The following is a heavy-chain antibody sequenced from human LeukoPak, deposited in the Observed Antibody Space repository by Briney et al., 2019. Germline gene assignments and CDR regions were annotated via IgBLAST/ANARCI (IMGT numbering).Heavy chain of an antibody. Sequence: PGGSLRLSCAASGFTFSNAWMSWVRQAPGKGLEWVGRIKSKTDGGTTDYAAPAKGRFTISRDDSKNTLCLQMNSLKTEDTAVYYCTTGLDTAMDSPIDYWGQGTLVTVSS. D-gene: IGHD5-18*01. J-gene: IGHJ4*02. CDR3: TTGLDTAMDSPIDY. CDR1: GFTFSNAW. CDR2: IKSKTDGGTT. V-gene: IGHV3-15*01.